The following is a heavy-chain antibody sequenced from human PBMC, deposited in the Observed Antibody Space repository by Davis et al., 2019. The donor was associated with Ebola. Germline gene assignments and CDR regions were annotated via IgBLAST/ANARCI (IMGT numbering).Heavy chain of an antibody. CDR2: SSYDGTNK. D-gene: IGHD6-19*01. CDR1: GFTFRSYG. Sequence: GGSLRLSCAASGFTFRSYGMHWVRQAPGKGLEWVAFSSYDGTNKYYADSVKGRFTISRDNSKNTLYLQLNSPRAEDTAVYYCAKTREQWLDDAFDIWGQGTMVTVSS. J-gene: IGHJ3*02. V-gene: IGHV3-30*18. CDR3: AKTREQWLDDAFDI.